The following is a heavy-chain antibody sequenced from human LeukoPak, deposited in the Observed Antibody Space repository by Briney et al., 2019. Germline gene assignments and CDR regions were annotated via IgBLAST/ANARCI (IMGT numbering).Heavy chain of an antibody. V-gene: IGHV1-18*01. CDR1: GYTFTSYG. CDR3: ARAPDYYDSSGYYFAGYFQH. Sequence: ASVKVSCKASGYTFTSYGISWVRQAPGQGLEWMGWISAYNGNTNYAQKLQGRVTMTTDTSTSTAYMELRSLRSDDTAVYYCARAPDYYDSSGYYFAGYFQHWGQGTLVTVSS. J-gene: IGHJ1*01. CDR2: ISAYNGNT. D-gene: IGHD3-22*01.